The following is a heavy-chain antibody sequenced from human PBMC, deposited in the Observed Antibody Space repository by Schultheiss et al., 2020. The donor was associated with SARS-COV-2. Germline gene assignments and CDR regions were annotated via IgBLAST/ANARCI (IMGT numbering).Heavy chain of an antibody. V-gene: IGHV1-69*05. CDR2: IIPIFGTA. CDR1: GGTFSSYA. CDR3: ARVIRAGYNYYYMDV. J-gene: IGHJ6*03. D-gene: IGHD3-10*01. Sequence: SVKVSCKASGGTFSSYAISWVRQAPGQGLEWMGGIIPIFGTANYAQKFQGRVTITRDTSASTAYMELNSLRSEDTAVYYCARVIRAGYNYYYMDVWGKGTTVTVSS.